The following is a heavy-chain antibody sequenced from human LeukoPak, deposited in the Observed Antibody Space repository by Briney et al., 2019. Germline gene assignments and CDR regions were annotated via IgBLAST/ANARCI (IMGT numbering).Heavy chain of an antibody. D-gene: IGHD6-19*01. Sequence: SQTLSLTCAISGGSVSSNSAAWNWIRLSPSRGLEWLGRTYYRSKWYNDYAVSVKSRITINPDTSKNQFSLQLNSVTPEDTAVYYCARSLAVAGTTFDFWGQGTLVTVSS. V-gene: IGHV6-1*01. CDR1: GGSVSSNSAA. CDR3: ARSLAVAGTTFDF. J-gene: IGHJ4*02. CDR2: TYYRSKWYN.